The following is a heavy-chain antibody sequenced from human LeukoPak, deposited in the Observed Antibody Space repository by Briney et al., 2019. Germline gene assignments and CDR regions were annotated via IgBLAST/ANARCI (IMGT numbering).Heavy chain of an antibody. D-gene: IGHD5-18*01. Sequence: GGSLRLSCAASGFTVSSNYMSWVRQAPGKGLEWVSVIYSGGSTYYADSVKGRFTISRDNSKSTLYLQMNSLRAEDTAVYYCARPMGYSYGSPYYFDYWGQGTLVTVSS. CDR1: GFTVSSNY. V-gene: IGHV3-66*04. CDR2: IYSGGST. J-gene: IGHJ4*02. CDR3: ARPMGYSYGSPYYFDY.